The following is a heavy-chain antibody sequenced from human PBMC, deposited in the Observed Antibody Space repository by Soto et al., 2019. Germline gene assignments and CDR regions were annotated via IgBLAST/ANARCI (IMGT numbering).Heavy chain of an antibody. D-gene: IGHD2-2*01. V-gene: IGHV1-8*01. CDR1: GYTFTSYH. CDR2: MNPNSGNT. Sequence: ASVKVSCKASGYTFTSYHINWVRLATGQGLEWMGWMNPNSGNTGYAQKFQGRVTMTRNTSISTAYMELSSLRSEDTAVYYCARYPPGYCSSTSCYHPASFDIWGQGTMVTV. CDR3: ARYPPGYCSSTSCYHPASFDI. J-gene: IGHJ3*02.